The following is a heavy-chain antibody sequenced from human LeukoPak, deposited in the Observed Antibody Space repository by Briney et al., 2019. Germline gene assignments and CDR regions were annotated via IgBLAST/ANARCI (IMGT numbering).Heavy chain of an antibody. Sequence: PGGSLRLSCAASGFTFSSYGMHWVRQAPGKGLEWVAVISYDGSNKYYADSVKGRFTISRDNSKNTLYLQMNSLRAEDTAVYYCAKSDRNYYDSSGYYGSYYYYGMDVWGQRTTVTVSS. CDR1: GFTFSSYG. CDR2: ISYDGSNK. V-gene: IGHV3-30*18. CDR3: AKSDRNYYDSSGYYGSYYYYGMDV. D-gene: IGHD3-22*01. J-gene: IGHJ6*02.